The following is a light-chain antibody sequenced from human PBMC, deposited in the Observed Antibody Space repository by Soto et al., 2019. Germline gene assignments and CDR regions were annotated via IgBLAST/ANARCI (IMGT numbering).Light chain of an antibody. V-gene: IGKV4-1*01. J-gene: IGKJ2*01. CDR3: QQYHTTPNT. CDR1: QNLLFSSNNKNS. Sequence: DVVMTQSPDSLAVSLGERAAINCKSSQNLLFSSNNKNSLAWYQQKPGQPPKLLIYWTSTRESGAPDRFSGSGYGKDFTLTISSLQAEDVAVYHCQQYHTTPNTFGQGTKVEIK. CDR2: WTS.